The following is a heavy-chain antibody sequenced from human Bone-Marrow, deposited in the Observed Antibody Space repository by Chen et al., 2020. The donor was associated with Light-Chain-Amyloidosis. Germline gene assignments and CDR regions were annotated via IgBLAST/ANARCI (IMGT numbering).Heavy chain of an antibody. CDR1: GYTFPNYW. J-gene: IGHJ4*02. D-gene: IGHD5-12*01. CDR2: IYPDDSDA. Sequence: EVQLEQSAPEVKKPGESLKISCKGSGYTFPNYWIGWVRQMPGKGLEWLRVIYPDDSDARYSPSFGGQVPMPADRSITTAYLQWGSLKASDTAMYYCARRRDGYDFDYWGQGTLVTVSS. CDR3: ARRRDGYDFDY. V-gene: IGHV5-51*01.